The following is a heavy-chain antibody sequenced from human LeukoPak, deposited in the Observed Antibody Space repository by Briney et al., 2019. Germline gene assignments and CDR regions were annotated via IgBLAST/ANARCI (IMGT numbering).Heavy chain of an antibody. Sequence: SVKVSCKASGGTFSSYAIIWVRQAPGQGLEWMGGVIPIFGTANYAQKFKGRVTITTDESTSTAYMALSSLRSEDTAVYYCARTGPCSGGSCFLRAYDGYWGQGTLVTVSS. J-gene: IGHJ4*02. D-gene: IGHD2-15*01. CDR2: VIPIFGTA. V-gene: IGHV1-69*05. CDR1: GGTFSSYA. CDR3: ARTGPCSGGSCFLRAYDGY.